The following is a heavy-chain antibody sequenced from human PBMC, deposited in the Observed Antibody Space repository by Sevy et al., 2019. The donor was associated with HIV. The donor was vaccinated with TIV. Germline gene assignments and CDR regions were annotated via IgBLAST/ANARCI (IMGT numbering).Heavy chain of an antibody. CDR2: ISGSGGST. CDR3: AKDLRGYVEMVDYYGMDV. Sequence: GGSLRLSCAASGFTFSSYAMSWVRQAPGKGLEWVSAISGSGGSTYYADSVKGRFTISRDNSKNTLYLQMNSLRAEDTAVYYCAKDLRGYVEMVDYYGMDVWGQGTTVTVSS. J-gene: IGHJ6*02. CDR1: GFTFSSYA. V-gene: IGHV3-23*01. D-gene: IGHD3-3*01.